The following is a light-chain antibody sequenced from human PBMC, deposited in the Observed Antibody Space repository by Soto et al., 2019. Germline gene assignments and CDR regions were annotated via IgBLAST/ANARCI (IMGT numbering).Light chain of an antibody. Sequence: DIPMTQSPSSLSASVGDRVTITCRASQSISSYLNWYQQKPGKAPKLLTYAASSLQSGVPSRFSGSGSGTDFTLTISSLQPEDFATYYCQQSYSTPPITFGQGTRLEIK. J-gene: IGKJ5*01. CDR2: AAS. CDR1: QSISSY. CDR3: QQSYSTPPIT. V-gene: IGKV1-39*01.